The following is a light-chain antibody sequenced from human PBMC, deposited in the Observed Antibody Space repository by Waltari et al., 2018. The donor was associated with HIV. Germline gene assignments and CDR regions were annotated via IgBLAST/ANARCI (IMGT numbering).Light chain of an antibody. V-gene: IGLV7-46*01. Sequence: QAVVTQEPALTVSPGGTVTLTCGSSSGPVTSGHYPHWFQQKPGQAPRALIYDTNNKHSWTPARFSGSLLGGKAALTISGAQPEDEADYFCLLSYSGARPAIFGGGTKLSVL. CDR3: LLSYSGARPAI. CDR2: DTN. CDR1: SGPVTSGHY. J-gene: IGLJ2*01.